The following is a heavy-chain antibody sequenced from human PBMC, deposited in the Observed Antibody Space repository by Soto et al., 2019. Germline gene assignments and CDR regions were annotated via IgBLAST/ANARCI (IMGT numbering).Heavy chain of an antibody. CDR1: GYTFTSSA. V-gene: IGHV1-58*01. Sequence: WASVKVSCKASGYTFTSSAVQWVRQARGQRLEWIGWIVVGSGNTNYAQKFQERVAITRDMSTSTAYMELSSLRSEDTAVYYCAADTPDDSSGYYSGYFDYWGQGTLVTVSS. D-gene: IGHD3-22*01. J-gene: IGHJ4*02. CDR2: IVVGSGNT. CDR3: AADTPDDSSGYYSGYFDY.